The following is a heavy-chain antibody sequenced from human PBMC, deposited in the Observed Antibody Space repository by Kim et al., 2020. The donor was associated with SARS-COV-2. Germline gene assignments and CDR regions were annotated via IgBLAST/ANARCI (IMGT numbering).Heavy chain of an antibody. CDR2: INTNTGNP. CDR3: ARTLDRGYVVVAATPVNCGFDY. V-gene: IGHV7-4-1*02. J-gene: IGHJ4*02. CDR1: GYTFTSYA. Sequence: ASVKVSCKASGYTFTSYAMNWVRQAPGQGLEWMGWINTNTGNPTYAQGFTGRFVFSLDTSVSTAYLQISSLKAEDTAVYYCARTLDRGYVVVAATPVNCGFDYWGQGTLVTVSS. D-gene: IGHD2-15*01.